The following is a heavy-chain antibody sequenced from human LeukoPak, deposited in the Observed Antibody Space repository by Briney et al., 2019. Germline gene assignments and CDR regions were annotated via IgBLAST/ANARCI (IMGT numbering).Heavy chain of an antibody. CDR3: ARHLRQWLVDGAFDY. Sequence: SETLSLTCTVSGYSISSGYYWGWIRQPPGKGLEWIGSVYHSGSTYYNPSLKSRVTISVDTSKNQFSLKLSSVTAADTAVYYCARHLRQWLVDGAFDYWGQGTLVTVSS. CDR2: VYHSGST. J-gene: IGHJ4*02. D-gene: IGHD6-19*01. V-gene: IGHV4-38-2*02. CDR1: GYSISSGYY.